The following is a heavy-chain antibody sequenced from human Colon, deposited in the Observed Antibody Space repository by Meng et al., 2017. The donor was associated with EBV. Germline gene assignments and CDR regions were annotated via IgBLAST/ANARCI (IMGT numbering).Heavy chain of an antibody. D-gene: IGHD2-21*02. CDR1: GGSISSGGYS. V-gene: IGHV4-30-2*01. J-gene: IGHJ4*02. CDR3: ARAGAYCGGDCYHPR. Sequence: RLLEDVGSGLVNPSQALSLTCAVSGGSISSGGYSWSWIRQPPGKGLEWIGYIYHSGSTYYNPSLKSRVTISVDESKNQFSLRLSSVTAADTAVYYCARAGAYCGGDCYHPRWGQGTLVTVSS. CDR2: IYHSGST.